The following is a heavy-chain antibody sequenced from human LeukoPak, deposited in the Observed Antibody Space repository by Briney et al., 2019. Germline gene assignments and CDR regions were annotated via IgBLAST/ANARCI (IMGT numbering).Heavy chain of an antibody. J-gene: IGHJ6*03. D-gene: IGHD3-22*01. V-gene: IGHV5-51*01. CDR3: ARLWDYYDSSGSGYYMDV. Sequence: GESLKISCKGSGYSFTSYWIGWVRQMPGKGLEWMGIIYPGDSDTRYSPSFQGQVTISADKSISTAYLQWSSLKASDTAMYYCARLWDYYDSSGSGYYMDVWGKGTTVTVSS. CDR2: IYPGDSDT. CDR1: GYSFTSYW.